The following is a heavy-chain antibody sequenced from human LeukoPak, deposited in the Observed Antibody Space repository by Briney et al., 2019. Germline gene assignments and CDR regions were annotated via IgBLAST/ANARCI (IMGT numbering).Heavy chain of an antibody. CDR3: ARDGGRGYSYGTDY. Sequence: GGSLRLSCAASGFTFSDYCMSWVRQAPGKGLEWVSYITTSSSATHYADSVKGRFTISRDNSKNTLYLQMGSLRAEDMAVYYCARDGGRGYSYGTDYWGQGTLVTVSS. CDR1: GFTFSDYC. D-gene: IGHD5-18*01. CDR2: ITTSSSAT. V-gene: IGHV3-48*01. J-gene: IGHJ4*02.